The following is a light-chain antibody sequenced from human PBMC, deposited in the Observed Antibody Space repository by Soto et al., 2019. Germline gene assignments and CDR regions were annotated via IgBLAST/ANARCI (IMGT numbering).Light chain of an antibody. Sequence: DIQMTHSPSSVSESXGHSVPIPXXASHDISNYLNWYQQKPGQAPKLLIYDAPNLETGVPSRFSGSGSGTDFTFTISSLQPEDFATYYCQQYDNLLFTFGPGTKVDIK. V-gene: IGKV1-33*01. CDR2: DAP. J-gene: IGKJ3*01. CDR3: QQYDNLLFT. CDR1: HDISNY.